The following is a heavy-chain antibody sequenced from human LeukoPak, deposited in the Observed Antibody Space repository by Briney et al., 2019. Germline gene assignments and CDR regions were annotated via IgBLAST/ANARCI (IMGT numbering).Heavy chain of an antibody. Sequence: GGSLRLSCAASGFTFGSYAMYWVRQAPGKGLEWVSGIFGSGGSPHYADSVKGRFTISRDDSKNTVYLQMNSLRVEDTAVYYCGKTTTGYSSGRYPGWPVDYWGQGTLVTVSS. J-gene: IGHJ4*02. D-gene: IGHD6-19*01. CDR3: GKTTTGYSSGRYPGWPVDY. CDR1: GFTFGSYA. V-gene: IGHV3-23*01. CDR2: IFGSGGSP.